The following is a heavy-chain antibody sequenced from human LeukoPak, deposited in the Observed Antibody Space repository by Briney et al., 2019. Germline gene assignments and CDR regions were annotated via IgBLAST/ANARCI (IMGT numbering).Heavy chain of an antibody. J-gene: IGHJ4*02. Sequence: SETLSLTCTVSGGSISSYYWSWIRQPPGKGLEWIGYIYYSGSTNYNPSLKCRVTISVDTSKNQFSLKLSSVTAADTAVYYCARSQPATNLDYWGQGTLVTVSS. CDR2: IYYSGST. CDR1: GGSISSYY. CDR3: ARSQPATNLDY. V-gene: IGHV4-59*01. D-gene: IGHD1-26*01.